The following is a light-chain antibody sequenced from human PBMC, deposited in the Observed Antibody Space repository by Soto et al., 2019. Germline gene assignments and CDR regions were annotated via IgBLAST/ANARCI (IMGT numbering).Light chain of an antibody. CDR1: SSDVGGYNF. CDR3: CSYGGHYTSV. V-gene: IGLV2-11*01. Sequence: QSVLTQPRSVSGSPGQSVTISCTGTSSDVGGYNFVSWYQQHPGKAPKLIIYDVSKRPSGVPDRFSGSKSGNTASLTISGLQAEDEADYYCCSYGGHYTSVFGTGTKLTVL. J-gene: IGLJ1*01. CDR2: DVS.